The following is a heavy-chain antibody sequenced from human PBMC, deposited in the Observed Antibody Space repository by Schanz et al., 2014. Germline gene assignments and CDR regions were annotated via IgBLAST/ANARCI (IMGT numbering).Heavy chain of an antibody. J-gene: IGHJ5*01. Sequence: EVQLGESGGGLVQPGGSLRLSCAASGLTFSNHAMSWVRQAPGKGLEWVSAISGSGDNTFYADSVRGRFTISRDNSRNTLYLQMNSLRAEDTAVYYCAKDFTGSGIFFNSWGQGTLVSVSS. CDR1: GLTFSNHA. CDR2: ISGSGDNT. D-gene: IGHD3-10*01. CDR3: AKDFTGSGIFFNS. V-gene: IGHV3-23*04.